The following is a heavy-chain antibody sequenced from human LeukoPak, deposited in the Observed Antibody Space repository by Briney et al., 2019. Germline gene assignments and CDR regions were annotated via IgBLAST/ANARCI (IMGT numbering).Heavy chain of an antibody. CDR3: ARARRGDVSGVAAAGTYYYYYMDV. J-gene: IGHJ6*03. CDR1: GFSLSTSEMC. Sequence: RRSGPTLVNPTQALTLTCTFSGFSLSTSEMCVSWIRQPPGKALEWLARIDWDDDKYYSTSLKTRLTIPKDTSKNQVVLTMTNMDPVDTATYYCARARRGDVSGVAAAGTYYYYYMDVWGKGTTVTISS. D-gene: IGHD6-13*01. V-gene: IGHV2-70*11. CDR2: IDWDDDK.